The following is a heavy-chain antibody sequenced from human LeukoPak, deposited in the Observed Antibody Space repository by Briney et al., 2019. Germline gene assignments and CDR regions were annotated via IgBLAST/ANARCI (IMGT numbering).Heavy chain of an antibody. CDR3: ARGLVDENAFDI. CDR2: IYPGDSDT. CDR1: GYSVTREW. Sequence: GESLQISCAGAGYSVTREWIGWVREMRGKGMEWMGIIYPGDSDTRYSPSFQGQVTISADKSISTAYRQWSSLKASYTAMYYCARGLVDENAFDIWGQGTMVTVSS. V-gene: IGHV5-51*01. J-gene: IGHJ3*02. D-gene: IGHD1-26*01.